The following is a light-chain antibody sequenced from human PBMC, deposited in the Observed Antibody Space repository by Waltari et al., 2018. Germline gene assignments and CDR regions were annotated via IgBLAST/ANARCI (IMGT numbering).Light chain of an antibody. Sequence: IQMTQSPSSLSASVGDRVTITYRASQGINIYLNWYQQKPGKTPKRLIYDASSLESGVPSRFSGSASGTLFTLTISSLQPEDFATYYCLQFNSAPYTFGQGTKLEIK. V-gene: IGKV1-13*02. J-gene: IGKJ2*01. CDR1: QGINIY. CDR3: LQFNSAPYT. CDR2: DAS.